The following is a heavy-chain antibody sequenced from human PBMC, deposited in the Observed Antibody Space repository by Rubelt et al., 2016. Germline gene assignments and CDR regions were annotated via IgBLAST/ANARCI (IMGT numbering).Heavy chain of an antibody. V-gene: IGHV4-59*08. J-gene: IGHJ4*02. CDR2: IYYSGST. Sequence: QVQLQESGPGLVKPSETLSLTCTVSGGSISNYYWSWIRQPPGKGLEWIGHIYYSGSTNYNPSLKSRVTISVDTSKNQFSRKLSSVTAGDTAVYYCAGQLRSGSGYYSPFVYWGQGTLVAVSS. CDR1: GGSISNYY. D-gene: IGHD3-22*01. CDR3: AGQLRSGSGYYSPFVY.